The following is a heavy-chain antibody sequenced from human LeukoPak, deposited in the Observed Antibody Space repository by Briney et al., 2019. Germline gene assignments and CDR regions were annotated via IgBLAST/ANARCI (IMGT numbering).Heavy chain of an antibody. Sequence: SETPSLTCAVYGGSFSGYYWSWIRQPPGKGLEWIGEINHSGSTNYNPSLKSRVTISVDTSKNQFSLRLSSVTAADTAVYYCARGLHWFDPWGQGTLVTVSS. CDR1: GGSFSGYY. V-gene: IGHV4-34*01. CDR2: INHSGST. CDR3: ARGLHWFDP. J-gene: IGHJ5*02.